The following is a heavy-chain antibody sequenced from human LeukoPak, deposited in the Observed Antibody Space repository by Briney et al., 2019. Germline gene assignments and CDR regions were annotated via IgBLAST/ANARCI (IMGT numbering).Heavy chain of an antibody. J-gene: IGHJ4*02. D-gene: IGHD3-10*01. V-gene: IGHV3-23*01. CDR3: AKRASGGGFYDY. CDR2: ITPNGAGT. CDR1: GFTFSSYA. Sequence: GGSLRLSCAASGFTFSSYAMSWVRQAPGKGLEWVSAITPNGAGTYYPDSVRGRFTISRDNSKDTLYLQMTSLRAEDTAVYYCAKRASGGGFYDYWGQGTLATVSS.